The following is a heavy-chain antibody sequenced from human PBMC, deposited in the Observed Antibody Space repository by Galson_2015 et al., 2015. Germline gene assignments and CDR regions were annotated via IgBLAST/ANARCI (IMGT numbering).Heavy chain of an antibody. J-gene: IGHJ4*02. CDR3: AKGSGSSYYFDY. CDR1: GFTFSTYA. Sequence: SLRLSCAASGFTFSTYAMSWVRQAPGKGLERVSIVSSGGDTTYYADSVKGRFTISRDNSKSTLYLQMNSLRAEDTAVYYCAKGSGSSYYFDYWGQGTLVTVSS. CDR2: VSSGGDTT. V-gene: IGHV3-23*01. D-gene: IGHD6-25*01.